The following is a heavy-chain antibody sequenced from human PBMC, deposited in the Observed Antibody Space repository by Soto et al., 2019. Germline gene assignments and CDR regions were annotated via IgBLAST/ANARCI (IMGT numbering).Heavy chain of an antibody. Sequence: SETLSLTCNVSGASISSGDYYWRWIRPPPGKGLEWIGYIYFSESTSYNPSLKSRVTISGDKSKNQFSLKVTSVTATDTAVYYCARQGFGPLHGLVDVWGQGTTVTVSS. V-gene: IGHV4-30-4*01. CDR3: ARQGFGPLHGLVDV. J-gene: IGHJ6*02. CDR1: GASISSGDYY. CDR2: IYFSEST. D-gene: IGHD3-10*01.